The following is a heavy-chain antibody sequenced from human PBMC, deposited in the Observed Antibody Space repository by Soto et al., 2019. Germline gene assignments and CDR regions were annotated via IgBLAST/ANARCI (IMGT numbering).Heavy chain of an antibody. V-gene: IGHV1-18*01. CDR1: GYTFTSYG. Sequence: QVQLVQSGAEVKKPGASVKVSCKASGYTFTSYGISWVRQAPGQGLEWMGWISAYNGNTNYAQKLQGRVTMTTDPSTSTAYMELRSLRSDDTAVYYCARVSSVVVLSGIVVVPAAKELDYWGQGTLVTVSS. D-gene: IGHD2-2*01. CDR3: ARVSSVVVLSGIVVVPAAKELDY. J-gene: IGHJ4*02. CDR2: ISAYNGNT.